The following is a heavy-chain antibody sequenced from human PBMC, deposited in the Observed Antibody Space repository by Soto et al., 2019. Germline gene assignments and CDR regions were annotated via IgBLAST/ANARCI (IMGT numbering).Heavy chain of an antibody. V-gene: IGHV3-23*01. J-gene: IGHJ6*03. D-gene: IGHD6-6*01. CDR2: ISGSGGST. CDR3: AKCTKMYSSSSHYYYMDV. CDR1: GFTLSSYA. Sequence: GGSLRLSCAASGFTLSSYAMSWVRQAPGKGLEWVSAISGSGGSTYYADSVKGRFTISRDNSKNTLYLQMNSLRAEDTAVYYCAKCTKMYSSSSHYYYMDVWGKGTTVTVSS.